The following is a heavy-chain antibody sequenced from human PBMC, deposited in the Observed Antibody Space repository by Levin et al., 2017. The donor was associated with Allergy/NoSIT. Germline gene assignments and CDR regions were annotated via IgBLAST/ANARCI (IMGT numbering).Heavy chain of an antibody. Sequence: PGGSLRLSCEASGFTFTTFAVNWVRQAPGKGLEWVSGISGSGGSTYYADSVKGRFTISRDNSKNTLYLQMNSLRAEDTAVYYCAKDLSAVPASNYYYGMDFWGQGTTVTVSS. V-gene: IGHV3-23*01. CDR1: GFTFTTFA. D-gene: IGHD2-2*01. CDR3: AKDLSAVPASNYYYGMDF. J-gene: IGHJ6*02. CDR2: ISGSGGST.